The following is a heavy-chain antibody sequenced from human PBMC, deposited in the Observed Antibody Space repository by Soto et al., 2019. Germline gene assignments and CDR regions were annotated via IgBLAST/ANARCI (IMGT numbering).Heavy chain of an antibody. D-gene: IGHD6-19*01. Sequence: QVQLVQSGAEVKKPGASVKVSCKPSGYTFTSYDINWVRQATGQGLEWMGWMNPNSGNTGYAQKVQGRVTMARNTSISTAYMQLSSLRSEETAVYYCAREYSSGWSKDWGQGTLVTVSS. CDR1: GYTFTSYD. CDR2: MNPNSGNT. V-gene: IGHV1-8*01. J-gene: IGHJ4*02. CDR3: AREYSSGWSKD.